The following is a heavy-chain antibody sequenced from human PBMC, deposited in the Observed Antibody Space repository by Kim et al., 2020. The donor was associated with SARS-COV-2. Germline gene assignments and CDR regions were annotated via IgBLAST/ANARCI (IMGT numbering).Heavy chain of an antibody. CDR2: INHSGST. Sequence: SETLSLTCAVYGGSFSGYYWSWIRQPPGKGLEWIGEINHSGSTNYNPSLKSRVTISVDTSKNQFSLKLSSVTAADTAVYYCARGDILTGYYKAWKRTDA. V-gene: IGHV4-34*01. CDR1: GGSFSGYY. J-gene: IGHJ3*01. CDR3: ARGDILTGYYKAWKRTDA. D-gene: IGHD3-9*01.